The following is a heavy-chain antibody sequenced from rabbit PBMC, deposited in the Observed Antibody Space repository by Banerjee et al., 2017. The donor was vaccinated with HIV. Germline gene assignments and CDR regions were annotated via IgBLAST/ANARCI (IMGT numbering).Heavy chain of an antibody. CDR1: GFSFSNKYV. D-gene: IGHD7-1*01. V-gene: IGHV1S45*01. CDR3: AGDWAGVTGWNFNV. CDR2: INTSSGKI. J-gene: IGHJ4*01. Sequence: QEQLEESGGGLVKPEGSLTLTCKASGFSFSNKYVMCWVRQAPGKGLEWIACINTSSGKIVDATWAKGRFTNSKTSWTTVTLTMTSLTAADTATYFCAGDWAGVTGWNFNVWGPGTLVT.